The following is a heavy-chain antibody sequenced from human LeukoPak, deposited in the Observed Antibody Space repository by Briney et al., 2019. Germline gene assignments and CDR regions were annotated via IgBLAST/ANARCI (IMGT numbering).Heavy chain of an antibody. CDR1: GGSISSSNW. Sequence: PSETLSLTCAVSGGSISSSNWWSWVRQPPGKGLEWIGEIYHSGSTNYNPSLKSRVTISVDKSKNQFSLKLSSVTAADTAVYYCARGGASSWYYFDYWGQGTLVTVSS. J-gene: IGHJ4*02. V-gene: IGHV4-4*02. CDR3: ARGGASSWYYFDY. CDR2: IYHSGST. D-gene: IGHD6-13*01.